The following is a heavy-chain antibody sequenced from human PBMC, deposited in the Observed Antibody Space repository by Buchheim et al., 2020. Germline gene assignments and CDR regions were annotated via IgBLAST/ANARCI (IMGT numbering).Heavy chain of an antibody. CDR3: ARDRVRYSSGWYYYGMDV. Sequence: QVQLVESGGGVVQPGRSLRLSCAASGFTFSSYGMHWVRQAPGKGLEWVAVIWYDGSNKYYADSVKGRFTISRDNSKNTLYLQMNSLRAEDTAVYYCARDRVRYSSGWYYYGMDVWGQGTT. V-gene: IGHV3-33*01. J-gene: IGHJ6*02. CDR1: GFTFSSYG. CDR2: IWYDGSNK. D-gene: IGHD6-19*01.